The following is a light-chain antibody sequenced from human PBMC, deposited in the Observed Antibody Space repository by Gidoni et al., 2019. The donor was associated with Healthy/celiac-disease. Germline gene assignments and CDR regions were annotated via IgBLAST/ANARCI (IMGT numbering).Light chain of an antibody. J-gene: IGKJ2*01. CDR3: QQYNSYPMYT. CDR2: KAS. Sequence: DIQRTQSPSTLSASVGDRVTITCRASKSISSWLSWYKQKPGKAPKLLIYKASSLESGVPSRFSGSGSGTEFTLTISSLQPDDFATYYCQQYNSYPMYTFGQGTKLEIK. CDR1: KSISSW. V-gene: IGKV1-5*03.